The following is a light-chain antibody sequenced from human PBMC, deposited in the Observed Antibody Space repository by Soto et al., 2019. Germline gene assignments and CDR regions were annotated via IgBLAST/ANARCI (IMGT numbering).Light chain of an antibody. J-gene: IGKJ1*01. Sequence: EIVMTQSPATLSVSQGERATLSCRASQTVSSNLAWYQQKPGQAPRLLIYGASTRAAGIPARFSGSGSGTEFTLTINSLQSEDFAVYYCQQYNNWPRTFGQGTKVDNK. CDR2: GAS. CDR1: QTVSSN. V-gene: IGKV3-15*01. CDR3: QQYNNWPRT.